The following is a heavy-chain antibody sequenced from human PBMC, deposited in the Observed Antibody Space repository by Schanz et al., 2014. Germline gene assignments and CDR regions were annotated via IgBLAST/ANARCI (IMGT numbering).Heavy chain of an antibody. CDR1: GYTLSAYS. Sequence: QVQLVQSGAEVKKPGASVKVSCTASGYTLSAYSLHWVRQAPGQGLEWMGIVNPSVRGTHFAREFQGRVTVTSDTSTSTVYMELSGLRSEDTAVYYCAGAFDSSGYYFDYWGQGTLXTVSS. D-gene: IGHD3-22*01. CDR3: AGAFDSSGYYFDY. CDR2: VNPSVRGT. J-gene: IGHJ4*02. V-gene: IGHV1-46*03.